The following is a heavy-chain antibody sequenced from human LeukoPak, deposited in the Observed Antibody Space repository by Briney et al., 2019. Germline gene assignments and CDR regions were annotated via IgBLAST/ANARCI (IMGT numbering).Heavy chain of an antibody. CDR3: AKHGLPLVVISAPLDY. V-gene: IGHV3-30*02. Sequence: GGSLRLSCAASGFTFSSYSIHWVRQAPGKGLEWVAFIRYDGSNKYYADSVKGRFTISRDNSKNTVYLQMNSLRAEDTAVYYCAKHGLPLVVISAPLDYWGQGTLVTVAS. D-gene: IGHD2-15*01. CDR1: GFTFSSYS. CDR2: IRYDGSNK. J-gene: IGHJ4*02.